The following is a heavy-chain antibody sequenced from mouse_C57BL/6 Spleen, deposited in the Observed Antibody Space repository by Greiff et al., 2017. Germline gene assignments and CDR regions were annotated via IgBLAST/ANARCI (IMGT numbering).Heavy chain of an antibody. CDR2: IDPANGST. D-gene: IGHD1-1*01. CDR1: GFNFKDTY. Sequence: EVQLQQSVAELVRPGASVKLSCTASGFNFKDTYMHWVKQRPEQGLEWIGRIDPANGSTKYTPKFKGKATLTADTSSSTAYLQLNSLTSEDTAIYYCASYYCSKAYWGQGTLVTVSA. J-gene: IGHJ3*01. CDR3: ASYYCSKAY. V-gene: IGHV14-3*01.